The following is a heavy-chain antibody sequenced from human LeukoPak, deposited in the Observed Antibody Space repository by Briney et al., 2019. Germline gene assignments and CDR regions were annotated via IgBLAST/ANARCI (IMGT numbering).Heavy chain of an antibody. J-gene: IGHJ4*02. CDR1: GYSFTSYW. Sequence: GESLKISCKGSGYSFTSYWIGWVRQMPGKGLEWMGITYPGDSDTRYSPSFQGQVTISADKSISTAYLQWSSLKASDTAMYYCARLPYDSSGYYPDYWGQGTLSPSPQ. D-gene: IGHD3-22*01. V-gene: IGHV5-51*01. CDR2: TYPGDSDT. CDR3: ARLPYDSSGYYPDY.